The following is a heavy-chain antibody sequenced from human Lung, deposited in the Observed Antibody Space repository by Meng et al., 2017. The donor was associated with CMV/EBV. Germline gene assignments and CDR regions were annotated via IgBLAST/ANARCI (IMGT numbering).Heavy chain of an antibody. V-gene: IGHV1-2*06. CDR3: AKSSDNGWSS. D-gene: IGHD6-19*01. CDR2: VNPTSDDT. J-gene: IGHJ4*01. Sequence: VQLVQSWAEVKRPGASVNISCQASGYSFSGFYLTWARQAPGHGLEWLGRVNPTSDDTHLAQKFEGRITVTRGATINTAFMELTRLRPDDTAVYYCAKSSDNGWSSWGPGTLVTVSS. CDR1: GYSFSGFY.